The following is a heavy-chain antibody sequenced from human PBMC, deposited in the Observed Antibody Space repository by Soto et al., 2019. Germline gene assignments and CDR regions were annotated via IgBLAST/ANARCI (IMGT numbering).Heavy chain of an antibody. J-gene: IGHJ6*02. V-gene: IGHV1-69*14. D-gene: IGHD3-10*01. CDR1: GGTFSSYA. CDR2: IIPIFGTA. Sequence: QVQLVQSGAEVKKPGSSVKVSCKASGGTFSSYAISWVRQAPGQGLEWMGGIIPIFGTAHYAQKFQGRVTITADKSTXXXXXXXXXXXXXXXAVXXXAXIANYYGPPQDLYGMDVWGQGTTVTVSS. CDR3: AXIANYYGPPQDLYGMDV.